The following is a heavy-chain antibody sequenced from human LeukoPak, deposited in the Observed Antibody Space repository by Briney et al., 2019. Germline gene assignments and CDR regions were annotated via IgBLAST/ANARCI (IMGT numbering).Heavy chain of an antibody. CDR3: AKDGSSYSGGYYGVNWFDP. D-gene: IGHD1-26*01. CDR1: GFTFSSYA. CDR2: ISGSGGST. J-gene: IGHJ5*02. Sequence: PGASLRLSCAASGFTFSSYAMSWVRQAPGKGLEWVSAISGSGGSTYYADSVKGRFTISRDNSKNTLYLQMNSLRAEDTAVYYCAKDGSSYSGGYYGVNWFDPWGQGTQVTVSS. V-gene: IGHV3-23*01.